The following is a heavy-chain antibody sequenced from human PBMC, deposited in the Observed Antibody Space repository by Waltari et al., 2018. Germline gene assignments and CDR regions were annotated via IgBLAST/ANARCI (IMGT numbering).Heavy chain of an antibody. CDR1: GGSISSYY. CDR2: IYSSGST. Sequence: QVQLQESGPGLVKPSETLSLTCTVSGGSISSYYWNWIRQPPGKGLEWIGYIYSSGSTNYNPSLKSRVTISGDTSKNQFSLKLSSVTVADTAVYYCARRSSSSGVYFDYWGQGALVTVSP. D-gene: IGHD6-6*01. CDR3: ARRSSSSGVYFDY. V-gene: IGHV4-59*01. J-gene: IGHJ4*02.